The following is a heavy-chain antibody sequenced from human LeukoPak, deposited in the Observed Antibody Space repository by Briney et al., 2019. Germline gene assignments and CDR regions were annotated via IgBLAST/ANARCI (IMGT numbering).Heavy chain of an antibody. D-gene: IGHD4-23*01. J-gene: IGHJ4*02. CDR2: MNPNSGNT. CDR1: GYTFTSYD. V-gene: IGHV1-8*03. CDR3: ARGATDYGGNSLGY. Sequence: ASVKVSCKASGYTFTSYDINWVRQATGQGLEWMGWMNPNSGNTGYAQKFQGRVTITRNTSISTAYMELSSLRSEDTAVYYCARGATDYGGNSLGYWGQGTLATVSS.